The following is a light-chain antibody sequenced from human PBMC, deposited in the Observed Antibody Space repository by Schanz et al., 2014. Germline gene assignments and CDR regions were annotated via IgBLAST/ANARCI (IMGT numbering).Light chain of an antibody. CDR3: QQYNNWPPGT. CDR1: QSVSSN. CDR2: GAS. Sequence: EIVMTQSPATLSVSPGERATLSCWASQSVSSNLAWYQQKPGQAPRLLIYGASSRATGIPDRFSGSGSGTEFTLTISSLQSEDFAVYYCQQYNNWPPGTFGQGTKVEIK. J-gene: IGKJ1*01. V-gene: IGKV3D-15*01.